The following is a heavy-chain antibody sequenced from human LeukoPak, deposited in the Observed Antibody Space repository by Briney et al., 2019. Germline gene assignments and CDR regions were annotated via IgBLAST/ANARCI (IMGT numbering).Heavy chain of an antibody. Sequence: SVKVSCKASGGTFSSYTISWVRQAPGQGLEWMGRIIPILGIGNYAQKFQGRVTITADKSTSTAYMELSSLRSEDTAVYYCASRGTTGTTGVDYWGQGTLVTVSS. CDR3: ASRGTTGTTGVDY. D-gene: IGHD1-1*01. CDR2: IIPILGIG. CDR1: GGTFSSYT. J-gene: IGHJ4*02. V-gene: IGHV1-69*02.